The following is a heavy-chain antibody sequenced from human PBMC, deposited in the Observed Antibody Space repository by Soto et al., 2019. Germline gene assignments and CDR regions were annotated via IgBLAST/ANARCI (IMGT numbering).Heavy chain of an antibody. CDR1: GFTFSSYA. D-gene: IGHD6-13*01. J-gene: IGHJ6*02. CDR3: AREVKQQLGLNYYYYGMDV. CDR2: ISYDGSNK. Sequence: GGSLRLSCAASGFTFSSYAMHWVRQAPGKGLEWVAVISYDGSNKYYADSVKGRFTISRDNSKNTLYLQMNSLRAEDTAVYYCAREVKQQLGLNYYYYGMDVWGQGTTVTVSS. V-gene: IGHV3-30-3*01.